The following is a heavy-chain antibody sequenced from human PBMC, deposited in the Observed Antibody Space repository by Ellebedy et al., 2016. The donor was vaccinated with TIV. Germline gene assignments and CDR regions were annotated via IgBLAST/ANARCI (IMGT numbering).Heavy chain of an antibody. D-gene: IGHD2-15*01. Sequence: GESLKISCAASGFAFNNYNMIWVRQAPGKGLEWVAVIWYDGSKKYYADSVKGRFTISRDNSKNTLYLQMNSLRAEDTAVYYCARMDGGLYYCYYGMDVWGQGTTVTVS. V-gene: IGHV3-33*08. CDR2: IWYDGSKK. J-gene: IGHJ6*02. CDR1: GFAFNNYN. CDR3: ARMDGGLYYCYYGMDV.